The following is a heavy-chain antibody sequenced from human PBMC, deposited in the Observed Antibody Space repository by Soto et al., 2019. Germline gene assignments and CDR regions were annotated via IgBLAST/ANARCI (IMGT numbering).Heavy chain of an antibody. CDR3: ARRYGGAFDI. J-gene: IGHJ3*02. CDR1: GGSISSYY. V-gene: IGHV4-59*08. Sequence: QVQLQESGPGLVKPSETLSLTCTVSGGSISSYYWSWIRQPPGKGLEWIGYIYYSGSTNYNPSLKSLVTTSVDTAKNQFSLKLSSVTAADTAVYYCARRYGGAFDIWGQGTMVTVSS. D-gene: IGHD3-10*01. CDR2: IYYSGST.